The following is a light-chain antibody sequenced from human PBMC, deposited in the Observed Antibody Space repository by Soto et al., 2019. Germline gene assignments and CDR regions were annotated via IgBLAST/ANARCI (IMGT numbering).Light chain of an antibody. CDR1: SSNIGAGYD. Sequence: QLVLTQPPSVSGAPGQRVTISCTGSSSNIGAGYDVHWYQQLPGTAPKLLIYGNSNRPSGVPDRCSGSKSGTSASLAITGLQAEDEDDYYCQSYDSSLSGSEVFGGGTKLTVL. J-gene: IGLJ2*01. CDR2: GNS. CDR3: QSYDSSLSGSEV. V-gene: IGLV1-40*01.